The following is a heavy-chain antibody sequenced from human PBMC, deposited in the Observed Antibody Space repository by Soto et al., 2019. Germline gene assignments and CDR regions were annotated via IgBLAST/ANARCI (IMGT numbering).Heavy chain of an antibody. CDR2: MYFGGSF. V-gene: IGHV4-59*02. D-gene: IGHD3-22*01. CDR1: GASVSHGY. J-gene: IGHJ5*02. Sequence: QMQLQASGPGLVKPSETLSLTCNVSGASVSHGYWSWIRQPPGKGLEWIGFMYFGGSFNYNPSLTSRAPISVETPRNQFSMKLPSVAASDTAVYYCARSYYDSTGFAVDPWGQGTLGTVSS. CDR3: ARSYYDSTGFAVDP.